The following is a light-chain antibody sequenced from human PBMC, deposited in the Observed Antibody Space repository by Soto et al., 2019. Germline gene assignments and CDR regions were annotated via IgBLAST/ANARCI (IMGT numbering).Light chain of an antibody. CDR2: GAS. Sequence: RKSPATLSVSPGESATISCRASQSVTSSYLAWYQQRPGQAPGLLIYGASSRATGVPDRFSCSGSGTDFTLTISRLHPEDFAVYYCQQYGSSPTTFGQGTKVDIK. J-gene: IGKJ1*01. CDR3: QQYGSSPTT. CDR1: QSVTSSY. V-gene: IGKV3-20*01.